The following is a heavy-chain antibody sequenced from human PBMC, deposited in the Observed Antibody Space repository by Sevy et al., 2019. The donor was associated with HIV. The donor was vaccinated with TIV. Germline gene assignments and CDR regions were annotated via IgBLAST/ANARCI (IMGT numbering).Heavy chain of an antibody. CDR3: AREGSSYYDSSGLGPDI. CDR1: GFTFSSYE. CDR2: ISSSGSTI. D-gene: IGHD3-22*01. V-gene: IGHV3-48*03. J-gene: IGHJ3*02. Sequence: GGSLRLSCAASGFTFSSYEMNWVRQAPGKGLEWVSYISSSGSTIYYADSVKGRFTISRDNAKNSLYLQMNSLRAEDTAVYYCAREGSSYYDSSGLGPDIWGQGTMVTVSS.